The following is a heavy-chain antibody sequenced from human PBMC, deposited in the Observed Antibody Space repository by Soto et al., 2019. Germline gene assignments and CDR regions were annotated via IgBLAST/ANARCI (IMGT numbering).Heavy chain of an antibody. CDR3: AKVIGGSESYWGGSHYYYALDV. CDR2: ISGSDGTT. CDR1: GFIFRDYA. D-gene: IGHD3-10*01. J-gene: IGHJ6*02. Sequence: GGSLRLSCAASGFIFRDYAIYWVRQAPGKGLEWVSVISGSDGTTFYADSVRGRVTSSRDNSRNMVYLQMISLRAEDTAVYYCAKVIGGSESYWGGSHYYYALDVWGQGTTVTVS. V-gene: IGHV3-23*01.